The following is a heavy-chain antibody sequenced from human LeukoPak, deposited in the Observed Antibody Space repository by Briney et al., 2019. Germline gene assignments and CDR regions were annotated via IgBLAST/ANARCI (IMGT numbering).Heavy chain of an antibody. J-gene: IGHJ4*02. CDR1: GFTFSSYA. V-gene: IGHV3-30*04. Sequence: PGGSLRLSCAASGFTFSSYAMHWVRQAPGKGLEWVAVISYDGSNKYYADSVKGRFTISRDNSKNTLYLQMNSLRAKDTAVYYCARDLSYSSSSGVFDYWGQGTLVTVSS. CDR3: ARDLSYSSSSGVFDY. D-gene: IGHD6-6*01. CDR2: ISYDGSNK.